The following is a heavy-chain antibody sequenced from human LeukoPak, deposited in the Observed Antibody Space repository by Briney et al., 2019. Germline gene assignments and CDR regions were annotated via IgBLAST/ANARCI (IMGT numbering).Heavy chain of an antibody. CDR1: GGSIRNSSLY. J-gene: IGHJ4*02. Sequence: SETLSLTCAVSGGSIRNSSLYWGWIRQPPGKGLEWIASIYNSGTTYYNPSLQSRVTMSVDTSKNQFSLKLSSVTAVDTAVYYCARKENVYYYFDYWGQGTLVTVSS. D-gene: IGHD3-10*01. CDR3: ARKENVYYYFDY. V-gene: IGHV4-39*07. CDR2: IYNSGTT.